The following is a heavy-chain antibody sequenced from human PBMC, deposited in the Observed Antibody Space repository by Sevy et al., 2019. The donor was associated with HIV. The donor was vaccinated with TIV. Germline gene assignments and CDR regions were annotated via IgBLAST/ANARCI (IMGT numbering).Heavy chain of an antibody. D-gene: IGHD2-15*01. J-gene: IGHJ4*02. CDR1: GFTLSTST. V-gene: IGHV3-21*01. Sequence: GGSLRLSCAASGFTLSTSTMNWVRQAPGKGLEWVSLMTSSGSYIRYADSVKGRFTISRDNAKNSMFLQMNGLRVEDTAVYYCVRDGWNYWGQGTLVTVSS. CDR3: VRDGWNY. CDR2: MTSSGSYI.